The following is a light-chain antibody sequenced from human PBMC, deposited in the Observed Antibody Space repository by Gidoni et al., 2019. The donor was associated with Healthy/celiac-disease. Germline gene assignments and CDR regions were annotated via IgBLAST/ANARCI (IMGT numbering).Light chain of an antibody. J-gene: IGLJ2*01. CDR2: EVS. V-gene: IGLV2-23*02. Sequence: QSALTQPASVSGSPGQSITISCTGTSSDVGSYNLVSWSQQHPGKAPKLMIYEVSKRPSGVSNRFSGSKSGNTASLTISGLQAEDEADYYCCSYAGSVVFGGGTKLTVL. CDR1: SSDVGSYNL. CDR3: CSYAGSVV.